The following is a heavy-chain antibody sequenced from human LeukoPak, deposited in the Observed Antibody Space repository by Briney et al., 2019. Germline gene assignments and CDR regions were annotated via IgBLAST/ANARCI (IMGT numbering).Heavy chain of an antibody. CDR3: ARILSVHRASEYFQH. J-gene: IGHJ1*01. CDR1: GFTFSSYP. D-gene: IGHD5-18*01. V-gene: IGHV3-23*01. CDR2: ISGSGGST. Sequence: GGSLRLSCAASGFTFSSYPMSWVRQAPGKGLEWVSAISGSGGSTYYADSVKGRFTISRDNSKNTLYLQMNSLRAEDTAVYYCARILSVHRASEYFQHWGQGTLVTVSS.